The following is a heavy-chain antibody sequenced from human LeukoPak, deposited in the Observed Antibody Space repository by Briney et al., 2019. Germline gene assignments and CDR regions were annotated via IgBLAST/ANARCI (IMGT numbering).Heavy chain of an antibody. CDR2: TYYRSKWYN. J-gene: IGHJ4*02. CDR1: VDSVSINSAA. Sequence: SQTLSLTCAISVDSVSINSAAWNWIRQSPSRGLEWLGRTYYRSKWYNDFAVSVKSRIAINPDTSKNQFSLQLTSVTPEDTAVYYCARVSSSWSPSLSVTHYFDSWGQGALVTVSS. CDR3: ARVSSSWSPSLSVTHYFDS. V-gene: IGHV6-1*01. D-gene: IGHD6-6*01.